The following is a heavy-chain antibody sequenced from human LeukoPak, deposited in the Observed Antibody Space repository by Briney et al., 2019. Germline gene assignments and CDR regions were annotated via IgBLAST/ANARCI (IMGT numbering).Heavy chain of an antibody. V-gene: IGHV1-2*02. D-gene: IGHD3-10*01. J-gene: IGHJ6*03. CDR2: INPNSGDT. CDR3: ARAYGSGNYMDV. Sequence: ASVKVSCKASGYTFTSYGISWVRQAPGQGLEWMGWINPNSGDTNYAQEFQGRVTMTRDTSISTAYMELSRLRSDDTAVYYCARAYGSGNYMDVWGKGTTVTVSS. CDR1: GYTFTSYG.